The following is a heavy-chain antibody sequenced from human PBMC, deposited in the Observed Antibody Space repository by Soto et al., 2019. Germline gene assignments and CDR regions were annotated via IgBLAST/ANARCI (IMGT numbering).Heavy chain of an antibody. V-gene: IGHV4-30-4*01. D-gene: IGHD3-22*01. J-gene: IGHJ1*01. CDR2: ISYSWSS. Sequence: PPEPXSLTCTVAAGSISSGSYWRSCLRQPPGKCREWSRYISYSWSSSYAPSLKGRGTISVGTSKNRSSLKLSSVTAADTAVYYCAIYDSSGSRGFQHWGQGTLVTVSS. CDR3: AIYDSSGSRGFQH. CDR1: AGSISSGSYW.